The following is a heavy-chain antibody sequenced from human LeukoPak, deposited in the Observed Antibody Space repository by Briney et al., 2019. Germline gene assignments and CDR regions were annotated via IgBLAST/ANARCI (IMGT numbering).Heavy chain of an antibody. V-gene: IGHV1-2*02. CDR3: TEQLNPYYYYGMDV. J-gene: IGHJ6*02. D-gene: IGHD6-13*01. CDR1: GDTFSDYY. CDR2: MKPNSGGT. Sequence: GASVKVSCKASGDTFSDYYMHWVRQAPGQGLEWMGWMKPNSGGTNYAQKFQGRVTMTRDTSITTAYMELSSLRSDDTAVYHCTEQLNPYYYYGMDVWGQGTAVTVSS.